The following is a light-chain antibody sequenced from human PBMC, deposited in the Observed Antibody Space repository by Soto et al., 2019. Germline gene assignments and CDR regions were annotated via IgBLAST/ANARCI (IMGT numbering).Light chain of an antibody. J-gene: IGKJ2*01. CDR2: DAS. V-gene: IGKV3-11*01. CDR1: QSVSSY. Sequence: EIVLTQSPATLSLSPGERATLSCRASQSVSSYLAWYQQKPGQAPRLLIYDASNRATGITARFSSSGSGTDFTLTINSLEPEAFAVYYCQQRSNWPYMYTFGQGTKLEIK. CDR3: QQRSNWPYMYT.